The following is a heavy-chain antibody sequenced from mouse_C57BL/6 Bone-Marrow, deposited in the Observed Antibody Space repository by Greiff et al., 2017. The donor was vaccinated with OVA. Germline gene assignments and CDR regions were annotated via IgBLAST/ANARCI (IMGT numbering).Heavy chain of an antibody. V-gene: IGHV3-1*01. CDR1: GYSITSGYD. Sequence: EVQLQESGPGMVKPSQSLSLTCTVTGYSITSGYDWHWIRHFPGNKLEWMGYISYSGSTNYNPSLKSRISITHDTSKNHFFLKLNSVTTEDTATYYCARGGNYYGSRYWYFDVWGTGTTVTVSS. J-gene: IGHJ1*03. CDR2: ISYSGST. D-gene: IGHD1-1*01. CDR3: ARGGNYYGSRYWYFDV.